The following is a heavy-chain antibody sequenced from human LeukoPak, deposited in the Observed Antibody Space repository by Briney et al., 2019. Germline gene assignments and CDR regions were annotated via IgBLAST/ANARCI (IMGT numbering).Heavy chain of an antibody. D-gene: IGHD2-2*01. V-gene: IGHV3-48*03. Sequence: GGSLRLSCAASGFTFSSYEMNWVRQAPGKGLEWVSYISSSGSTIYYADSVKGRFTIPRDNAKNSLYLQMNSLRAEDTAVYYCARAQRSTRHAFDIWGQGTMVTVSS. CDR1: GFTFSSYE. J-gene: IGHJ3*02. CDR2: ISSSGSTI. CDR3: ARAQRSTRHAFDI.